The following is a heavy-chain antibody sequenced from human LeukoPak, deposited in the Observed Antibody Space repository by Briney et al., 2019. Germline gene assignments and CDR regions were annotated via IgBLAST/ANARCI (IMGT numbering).Heavy chain of an antibody. D-gene: IGHD6-19*01. J-gene: IGHJ4*02. CDR3: ARPIYSSGWYLDY. V-gene: IGHV5-51*01. Sequence: GESLKISCKGSGYSFTSYWIGWVRQMPGKGLEWMGIIYPGDSDTGYSPSFQGQATISADKSISTAYLQWSSLKASDTAMYYCARPIYSSGWYLDYWGQGTLVTVSS. CDR1: GYSFTSYW. CDR2: IYPGDSDT.